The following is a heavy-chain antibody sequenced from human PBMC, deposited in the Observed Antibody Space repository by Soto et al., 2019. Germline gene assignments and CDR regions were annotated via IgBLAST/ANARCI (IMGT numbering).Heavy chain of an antibody. D-gene: IGHD1-26*01. J-gene: IGHJ4*02. V-gene: IGHV1-18*01. CDR2: NSALNGKT. Sequence: QGYLVQSGAEVRRPGASVRVSCKTSGFTFNTHGFSWVRQAPGQGLEWMGWNSALNGKTFYAHNFQDRVIMTTDTSSSTAYMELRGLKSDDTAVYYCAAATSIALGFRYLGQGTLVTVSS. CDR1: GFTFNTHG. CDR3: AAATSIALGFRY.